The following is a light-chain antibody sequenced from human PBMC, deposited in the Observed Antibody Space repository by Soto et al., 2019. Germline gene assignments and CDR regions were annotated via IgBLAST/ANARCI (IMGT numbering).Light chain of an antibody. V-gene: IGKV4-1*01. Sequence: DIVMTQSPDSLAVSLGERATINCKSSQSILYSSNNKNYLAWYQQKPGQPPQLLIYWASTRESGVPDRFIGSGSGTDFTLTISSLQAEDVAVYYCQQYYSSRTFGQGTQVEIK. CDR2: WAS. CDR1: QSILYSSNNKNY. CDR3: QQYYSSRT. J-gene: IGKJ1*01.